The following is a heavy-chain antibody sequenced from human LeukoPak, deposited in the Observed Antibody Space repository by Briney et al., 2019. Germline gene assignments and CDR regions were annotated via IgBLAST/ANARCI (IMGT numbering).Heavy chain of an antibody. J-gene: IGHJ4*02. CDR2: ISSGGRDT. D-gene: IGHD2-15*01. Sequence: GGSLRLSCAASGLTFGDYAMSWVRQAPGKGLEWVSTISSGGRDTYYADSVKGRPTISRDNSKNTLYLQMNSLRAEDTAVFYCAKIPPGYCSAGSCYLDYWGQGTLVTVSS. V-gene: IGHV3-23*01. CDR1: GLTFGDYA. CDR3: AKIPPGYCSAGSCYLDY.